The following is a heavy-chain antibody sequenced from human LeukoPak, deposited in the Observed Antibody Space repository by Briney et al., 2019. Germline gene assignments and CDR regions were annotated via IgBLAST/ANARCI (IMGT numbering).Heavy chain of an antibody. D-gene: IGHD1-26*01. V-gene: IGHV4-39*07. CDR1: GGSISSSSYY. CDR3: ARGRGRYSGSHNWFDP. Sequence: SETLSLTCTVSGGSISSSSYYWGWIRQPPGKGLEWIGEINHSGSTNYNPSLKSRVTISVDTSKNQFSLKLSSVTAADTAVYYCARGRGRYSGSHNWFDPWGQGTLVTVSS. CDR2: INHSGST. J-gene: IGHJ5*02.